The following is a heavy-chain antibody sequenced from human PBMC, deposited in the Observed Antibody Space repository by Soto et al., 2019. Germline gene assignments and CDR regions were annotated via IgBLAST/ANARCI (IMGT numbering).Heavy chain of an antibody. CDR2: IGGAGNDI. Sequence: EMQVLESGGGLVQPGGSLRLSCAASGFAFSNFHMNWVRQAPGKGLQWVATIGGAGNDIHYADSVEGRFTVSRDNSKNTLPLQMDGLRDEDTAIYYCAKRFSDAWEAGMDVWGQGTTVTVSS. CDR1: GFAFSNFH. CDR3: AKRFSDAWEAGMDV. V-gene: IGHV3-23*01. D-gene: IGHD1-26*01. J-gene: IGHJ6*02.